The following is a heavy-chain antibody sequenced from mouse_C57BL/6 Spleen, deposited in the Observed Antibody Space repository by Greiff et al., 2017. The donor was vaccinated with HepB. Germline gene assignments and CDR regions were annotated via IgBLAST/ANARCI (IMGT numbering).Heavy chain of an antibody. D-gene: IGHD1-1*01. CDR1: GYTFTSYW. Sequence: VQLQQSGAELAKPGASVKLSCKASGYTFTSYWMHWVKQRPGQGLEWIGYINPSSGYTKYNQKFKDKATLTADKSSSTAYMQLSSLTYEDSAVYYCAIPLITTVVATGAMDYWGQGTSVTVSS. CDR3: AIPLITTVVATGAMDY. CDR2: INPSSGYT. V-gene: IGHV1-7*01. J-gene: IGHJ4*01.